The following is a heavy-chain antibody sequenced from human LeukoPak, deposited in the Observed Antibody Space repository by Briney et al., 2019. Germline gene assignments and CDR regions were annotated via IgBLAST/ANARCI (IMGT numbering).Heavy chain of an antibody. CDR3: ATAVAKTIIVGATSDWFDP. Sequence: ASVKVSCKVSGYTLTELSMHWVRQAPGKGLEWMGGFDPEDGETIYAQKFQGRVTMTEDTSTDTAYMELSSLRSEDTAVYYCATAVAKTIIVGATSDWFDPWGQGTLVTVSS. D-gene: IGHD1-26*01. V-gene: IGHV1-24*01. CDR1: GYTLTELS. CDR2: FDPEDGET. J-gene: IGHJ5*02.